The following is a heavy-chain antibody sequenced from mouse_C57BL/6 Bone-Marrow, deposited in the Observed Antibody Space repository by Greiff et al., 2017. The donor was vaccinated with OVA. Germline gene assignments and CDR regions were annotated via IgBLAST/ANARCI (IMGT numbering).Heavy chain of an antibody. CDR2: IYPGDGDT. V-gene: IGHV1-82*01. D-gene: IGHD2-1*01. CDR1: GYAFSSSW. Sequence: VKLMESGPELVKPGASVKISCKASGYAFSSSWMNWVKQRPGKGLEWIGRIYPGDGDTNYNGKFKGKATLTADKSSSTAYMQLSSLTSEDSAVYFCARGRGNYRYFDVWGTGTTVTVSS. J-gene: IGHJ1*03. CDR3: ARGRGNYRYFDV.